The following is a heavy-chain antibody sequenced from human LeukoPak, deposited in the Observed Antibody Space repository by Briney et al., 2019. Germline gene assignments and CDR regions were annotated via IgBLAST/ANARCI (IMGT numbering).Heavy chain of an antibody. Sequence: GGSLRLSCETSGFTFSNYAMSWVRQAPGRGLEWVSGISYGDGGTYYADSVKGRFTLSRDNAKNSLYLQMNSLRAEDTALYYCARGSAALDYWGQGTLVTVSS. CDR3: ARGSAALDY. CDR2: ISYGDGGT. V-gene: IGHV3-21*01. D-gene: IGHD2-2*01. J-gene: IGHJ4*02. CDR1: GFTFSNYA.